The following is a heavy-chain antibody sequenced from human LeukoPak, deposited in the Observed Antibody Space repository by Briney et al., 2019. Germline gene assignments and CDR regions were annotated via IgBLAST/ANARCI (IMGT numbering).Heavy chain of an antibody. V-gene: IGHV4-59*01. CDR3: ARTSSSWGPVDY. CDR1: GGSISSYY. J-gene: IGHJ4*02. D-gene: IGHD1-26*01. CDR2: IYYSGST. Sequence: PSEALSLTCTVSGGSISSYYWSWIRQPPGKGLKWIGYIYYSGSTNYNPSLKSRVTISVDTSKNQFSLKLSSVTAADTAVYYCARTSSSWGPVDYWGQGTLVTVSS.